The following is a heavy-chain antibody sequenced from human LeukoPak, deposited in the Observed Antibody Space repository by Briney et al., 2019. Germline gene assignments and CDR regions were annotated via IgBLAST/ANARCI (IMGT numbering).Heavy chain of an antibody. CDR3: ARAGVLRFLDDVWGSYRYAGFDY. CDR1: GFTFSSYS. D-gene: IGHD3-16*02. J-gene: IGHJ4*02. V-gene: IGHV3-21*04. Sequence: GGSLRLSCAASGFTFSSYSMNWVRQAPGKGLEWVSSISSSSSYIYYADSVKGRFTISRDNAKNSLYLQMNSLRAEDTAVYYCARAGVLRFLDDVWGSYRYAGFDYWGQGTLVTVSS. CDR2: ISSSSSYI.